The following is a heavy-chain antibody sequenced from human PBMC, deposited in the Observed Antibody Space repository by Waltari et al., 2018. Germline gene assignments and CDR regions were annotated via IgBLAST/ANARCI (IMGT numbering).Heavy chain of an antibody. J-gene: IGHJ4*02. Sequence: EVQLVESGGGLVQPGGSLRLSCAASGFIFNNYWMHWVRQAPGKGLVSVSHINTDGISTNYADSVKGRFTSSRDNAKNTLFLQMNSLRAEDTAVYYCVMYSSSFLGDCWGQGTLVTVSS. CDR1: GFIFNNYW. D-gene: IGHD6-13*01. CDR3: VMYSSSFLGDC. CDR2: INTDGIST. V-gene: IGHV3-74*01.